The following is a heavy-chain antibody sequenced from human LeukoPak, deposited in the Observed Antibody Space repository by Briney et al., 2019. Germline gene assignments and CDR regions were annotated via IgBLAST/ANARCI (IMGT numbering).Heavy chain of an antibody. Sequence: GGSLRLSCAASGFTFSSYGMRWVRQAPGKGLEWVAFIRYDGSNKYYADSVKGRFTISRDNSKNTLYLQMNSLRAEDTAVYYCAKDPCGGDCYPFDYWGQGTLVTVSS. CDR1: GFTFSSYG. CDR3: AKDPCGGDCYPFDY. V-gene: IGHV3-30*02. D-gene: IGHD2-21*02. CDR2: IRYDGSNK. J-gene: IGHJ4*02.